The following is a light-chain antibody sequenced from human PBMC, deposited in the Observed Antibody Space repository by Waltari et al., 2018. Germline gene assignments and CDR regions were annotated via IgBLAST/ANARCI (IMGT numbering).Light chain of an antibody. Sequence: QSILTQPPSASGAPGQRVTISCSGTSFNVGLNSVYWSQQLPGTAPKLIIYSNNKRPSGVPDRFSGSKSGTSASLAISGLRSEDEGDYYCSAWDDSLSGHYVFGTGTTVTVL. CDR3: SAWDDSLSGHYV. J-gene: IGLJ1*01. CDR1: SFNVGLNS. CDR2: SNN. V-gene: IGLV1-47*02.